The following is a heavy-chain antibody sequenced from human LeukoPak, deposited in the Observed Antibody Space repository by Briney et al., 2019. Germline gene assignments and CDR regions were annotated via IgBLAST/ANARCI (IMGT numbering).Heavy chain of an antibody. CDR3: ARAPITSPFYFDY. CDR2: INWSGGST. CDR1: GFAFDEHG. D-gene: IGHD2-2*01. J-gene: IGHJ4*02. Sequence: GGSLRLSCTASGFAFDEHGMSWVRQVPGKGLEWVSGINWSGGSTGYTDPLRGRFTISRDNAKNSLYLQMDSLRAEDTALYYCARAPITSPFYFDYWGQGTLVTVSS. V-gene: IGHV3-20*04.